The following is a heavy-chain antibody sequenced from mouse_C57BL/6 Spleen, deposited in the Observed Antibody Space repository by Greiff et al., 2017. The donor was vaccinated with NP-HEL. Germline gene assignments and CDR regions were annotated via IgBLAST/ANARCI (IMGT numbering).Heavy chain of an antibody. CDR2: ISSGSSTI. CDR1: GFTFSDYG. V-gene: IGHV5-17*01. Sequence: VQLKESGGGLVKPGGSLKLSCAASGFTFSDYGMHWVRQAPEKGLEWVAYISSGSSTIYYADTVKGRFTIARDNAKNTLFLQMTSLRSEDTAMYYCARSDYGNYGYWGQGTTLTVSS. D-gene: IGHD2-1*01. J-gene: IGHJ2*01. CDR3: ARSDYGNYGY.